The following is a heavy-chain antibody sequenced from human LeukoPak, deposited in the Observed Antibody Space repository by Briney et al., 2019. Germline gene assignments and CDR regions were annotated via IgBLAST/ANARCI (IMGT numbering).Heavy chain of an antibody. D-gene: IGHD6-13*01. Sequence: GGSLRLFCAASGFTFSIYAMHWVRQARGTGLEWVAVISYDGSNKYCADSVKGRFTLSRDNSKNTLYLQMRGLRAEDTAVYYCARDERIGAAGIGEVGYWGQGTLVTVSS. CDR2: ISYDGSNK. J-gene: IGHJ4*02. CDR3: ARDERIGAAGIGEVGY. CDR1: GFTFSIYA. V-gene: IGHV3-30*04.